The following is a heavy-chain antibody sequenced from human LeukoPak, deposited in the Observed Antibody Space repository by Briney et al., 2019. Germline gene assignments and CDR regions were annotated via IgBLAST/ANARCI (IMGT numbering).Heavy chain of an antibody. CDR3: ARGPVDTAMVFSFDY. D-gene: IGHD5-18*01. J-gene: IGHJ4*02. CDR2: INHSGST. CDR1: GGSFSGYY. V-gene: IGHV4-34*01. Sequence: SETLSLTCAVYGGSFSGYYWSWIRQPPGKGLEWIGEINHSGSTNYNPSLKSRVTISVDTSKNQFSLKLSSVTAADTAVYYCARGPVDTAMVFSFDYWGQGTLVTVSS.